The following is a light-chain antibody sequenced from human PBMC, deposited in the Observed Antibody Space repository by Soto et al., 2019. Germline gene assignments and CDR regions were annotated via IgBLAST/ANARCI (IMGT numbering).Light chain of an antibody. V-gene: IGKV3-20*01. CDR2: GAS. J-gene: IGKJ1*01. CDR1: QSVSSSY. CDR3: QQYGSSPWT. Sequence: EIVLTQSPGTLSLSPGERATLSCRASQSVSSSYLAWYQQKPGQAPRLLIYGASSRATGIPDRFSGSGSGTDFTRTISRLEPEDFGVYYWQQYGSSPWTFGQGTKVEIK.